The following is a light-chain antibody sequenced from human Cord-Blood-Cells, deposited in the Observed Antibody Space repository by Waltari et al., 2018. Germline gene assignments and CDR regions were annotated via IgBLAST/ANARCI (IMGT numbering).Light chain of an antibody. CDR2: AAS. CDR3: QQSYSTPYT. V-gene: IGKV1-39*01. CDR1: QSISSY. J-gene: IGKJ2*01. Sequence: DIQMTQSPSSLSASVGDRVTITCRASQSISSYLNWYQQKPEKAPKLLIYAASSLQSGVPSRFSGSGSGTDFTLTISSLQPEDFATYYCQQSYSTPYTFGQGTKQEIK.